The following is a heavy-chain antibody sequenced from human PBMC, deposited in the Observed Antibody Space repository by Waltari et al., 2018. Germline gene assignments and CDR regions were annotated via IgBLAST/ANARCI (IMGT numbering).Heavy chain of an antibody. CDR1: GYSIDRAYF. J-gene: IGHJ4*02. Sequence: QVQLQESGPGLVKPSETLSLTCDVSGYSIDRAYFWGWIRQPPGKGLEWIGTIFHAGFTYYTPSLKGRVTMSVDTSKNQFSLNLSSMTAADTAVYYCARAPGVAAAAYFDYWGQGTLVTVSS. CDR3: ARAPGVAAAAYFDY. V-gene: IGHV4-38-2*01. D-gene: IGHD6-13*01. CDR2: IFHAGFT.